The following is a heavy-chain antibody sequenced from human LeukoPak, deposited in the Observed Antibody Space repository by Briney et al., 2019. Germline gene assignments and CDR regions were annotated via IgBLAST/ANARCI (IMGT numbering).Heavy chain of an antibody. CDR1: GDSISSGGYY. CDR3: ARGRYSYGYFDY. J-gene: IGHJ4*02. Sequence: SETLSLTCTVSGDSISSGGYYWSWIRQPAGKGLEWIGRLYTSGSTNYNPSLKSRVTISVDTSKNQFSLNLSSVTAADTAVYYCARGRYSYGYFDYWGQGTLVTVSS. CDR2: LYTSGST. V-gene: IGHV4-61*02. D-gene: IGHD5-18*01.